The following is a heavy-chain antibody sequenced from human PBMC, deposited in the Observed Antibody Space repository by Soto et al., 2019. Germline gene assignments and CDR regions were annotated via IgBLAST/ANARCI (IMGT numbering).Heavy chain of an antibody. Sequence: QVQLVQSGAEVKEPGSAVKVSCTASGNTFSRYALSWVRQAPGQGFEWMGGITPIFGNADYAQKFKGRLTITADASTSTAYMELSSLRSDDTAVYYCARLEAGSYQDRSGFWGPWGQGTLVTVSS. CDR1: GNTFSRYA. CDR3: ARLEAGSYQDRSGFWGP. D-gene: IGHD6-25*01. CDR2: ITPIFGNA. J-gene: IGHJ5*02. V-gene: IGHV1-69*01.